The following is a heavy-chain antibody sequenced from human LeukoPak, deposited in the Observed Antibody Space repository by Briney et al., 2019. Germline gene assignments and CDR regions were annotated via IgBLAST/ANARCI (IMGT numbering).Heavy chain of an antibody. V-gene: IGHV3-9*01. J-gene: IGHJ4*02. Sequence: GESLRLSCAASGFTFDDYAMHWVRQAPGKGLEWVSGISWNSGSIGYADSVKGRFTISRDNAKNSLYLQMNSLRAEDTALYYCAKVNYDILTGYPDYWGQGTLVTVSS. CDR3: AKVNYDILTGYPDY. CDR2: ISWNSGSI. D-gene: IGHD3-9*01. CDR1: GFTFDDYA.